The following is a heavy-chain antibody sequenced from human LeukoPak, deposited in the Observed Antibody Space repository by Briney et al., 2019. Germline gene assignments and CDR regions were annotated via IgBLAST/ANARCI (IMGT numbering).Heavy chain of an antibody. D-gene: IGHD3-16*01. Sequence: NPSQTLSLTCAVSGGSISSGGYSWSWIRQPPGKGLEWIGYIYHSGSTYYNPSLKSRVTISVDRSKNQFSLKLSSVTASDTAVYFWGKGLVWGYMDVWGQGTTVTVSS. CDR1: GGSISSGGYS. J-gene: IGHJ6*02. CDR3: GKGLVWGYMDV. V-gene: IGHV4-30-2*01. CDR2: IYHSGST.